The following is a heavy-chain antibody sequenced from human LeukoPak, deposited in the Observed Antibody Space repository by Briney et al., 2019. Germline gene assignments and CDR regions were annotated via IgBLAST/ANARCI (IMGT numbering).Heavy chain of an antibody. Sequence: PGGSLRLSCAASGSIFSSHTMNWVRQAPGKGLEWISYISSTSSVIYYADSVKGRFTISRDNAKNSLYLQMSSLRAEDTAVYYCARNLPAADYWGQGTLVTVSS. J-gene: IGHJ4*02. CDR1: GSIFSSHT. CDR3: ARNLPAADY. CDR2: ISSTSSVI. D-gene: IGHD2-2*01. V-gene: IGHV3-48*04.